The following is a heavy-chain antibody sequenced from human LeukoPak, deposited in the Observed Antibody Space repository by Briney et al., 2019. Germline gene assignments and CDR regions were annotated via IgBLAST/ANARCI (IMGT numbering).Heavy chain of an antibody. D-gene: IGHD3-16*01. Sequence: GGSLRLSCSAPGFSFSTYAMHWVRQAPGKGLEYVSGISSIGGNIYYADSVKGRFTISRDNAKNSLYLQMSNLRAEDTAVYFCARGGGLDVWGQGATVTVSS. CDR3: ARGGGLDV. V-gene: IGHV3-64*04. CDR1: GFSFSTYA. J-gene: IGHJ6*02. CDR2: ISSIGGNI.